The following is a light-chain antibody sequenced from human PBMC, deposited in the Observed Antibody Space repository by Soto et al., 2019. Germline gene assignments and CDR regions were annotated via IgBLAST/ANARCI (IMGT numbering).Light chain of an antibody. J-gene: IGKJ1*01. V-gene: IGKV3-20*01. Sequence: EIVLTQSPGTLSLSPGERATLSCRASQSVSSSYLAWYQQKPGQAPRPLIYGASSRATGNRDRFSGSGSGTDYTLTISRLEPEDFAVYEYQEYGSAPWTVGQGTKVEIK. CDR3: QEYGSAPWT. CDR2: GAS. CDR1: QSVSSSY.